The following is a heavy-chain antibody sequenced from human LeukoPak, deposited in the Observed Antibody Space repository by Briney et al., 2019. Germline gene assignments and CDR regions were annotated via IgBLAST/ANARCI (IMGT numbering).Heavy chain of an antibody. Sequence: GGSLRLSCAASGFTFSSYSMNWVRQAPGKGLEWVSSISSSSSYIYYADSVKGRFTISRDNAKNSLYLQMNSLRAEDTAVYYCAREPGDHAGFDPWGQGTLVTVSS. CDR2: ISSSSSYI. CDR1: GFTFSSYS. V-gene: IGHV3-21*01. CDR3: AREPGDHAGFDP. J-gene: IGHJ5*02. D-gene: IGHD7-27*01.